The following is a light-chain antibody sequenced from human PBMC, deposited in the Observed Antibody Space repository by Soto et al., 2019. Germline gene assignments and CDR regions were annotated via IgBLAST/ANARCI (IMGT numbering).Light chain of an antibody. CDR3: ASWDDSLNGPNVV. CDR2: SNN. CDR1: SSNIGSNT. Sequence: QSVLTQPPSASGTPGQRVTISCSGSSSNIGSNTVNWYQQLPGTAPKLLIYSNNHRPSGVPDPFSGSKSGTSASLAISGLQSEDEADYYCASWDDSLNGPNVVFGGGTKVTVL. V-gene: IGLV1-44*01. J-gene: IGLJ2*01.